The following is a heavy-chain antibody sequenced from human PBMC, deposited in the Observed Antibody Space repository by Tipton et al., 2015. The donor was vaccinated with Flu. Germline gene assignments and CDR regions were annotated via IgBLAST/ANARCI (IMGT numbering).Heavy chain of an antibody. CDR3: ASGNFYDSSGYFAF. CDR2: VYYTGGT. Sequence: TLSLTCTVSGGSISSGDYYWSWIRQPPGKGLEYIGSVYYTGGTYFNPSLKSRVTVSIDTSKKQFSLKLNSVTAADTAVYYCASGNFYDSSGYFAFWGQGILVTVSS. V-gene: IGHV4-39*07. D-gene: IGHD3-22*01. CDR1: GGSISSGDYY. J-gene: IGHJ4*02.